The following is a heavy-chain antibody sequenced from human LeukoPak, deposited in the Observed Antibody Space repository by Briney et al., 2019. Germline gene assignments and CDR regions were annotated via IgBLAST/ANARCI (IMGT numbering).Heavy chain of an antibody. J-gene: IGHJ5*02. CDR1: GGSISSCC. Sequence: PSETLSLTCTVSGGSISSCCWIWSRQPPGQGLGWVGYIYYSGSTNYNPPLKSRVTISVDTSNNQFSLKLSSVVAADTAVYYCASLQYSREDWFDPWGQGTLVTVSS. CDR3: ASLQYSREDWFDP. D-gene: IGHD6-19*01. CDR2: IYYSGST. V-gene: IGHV4-59*13.